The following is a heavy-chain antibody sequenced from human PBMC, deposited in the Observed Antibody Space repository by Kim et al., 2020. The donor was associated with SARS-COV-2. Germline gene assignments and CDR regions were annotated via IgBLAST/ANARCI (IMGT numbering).Heavy chain of an antibody. V-gene: IGHV3-48*03. Sequence: GGSLRLSCAASGFTFSSHEMNWVRQAPGKGLEWVSHIIKSGSDIDYADSVKGRFTISRDNAKNSLFLQMNSLRAEDTAVYSCATISTSGWDKYYGLDVWGQGTTVTVSS. CDR3: ATISTSGWDKYYGLDV. D-gene: IGHD6-19*01. CDR2: IIKSGSDI. CDR1: GFTFSSHE. J-gene: IGHJ6*02.